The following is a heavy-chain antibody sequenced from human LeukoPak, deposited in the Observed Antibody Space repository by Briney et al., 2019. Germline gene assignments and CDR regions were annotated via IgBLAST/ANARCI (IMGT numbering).Heavy chain of an antibody. CDR2: ISGSSYYI. Sequence: GGSLRLSCAASGFTFGSHWMIWVRRAPGKGLEWVSSISGSSYYIYYADSVKGRFTISRDNAKNSLYLQMNSLRAEDTAVYYCAREDHSNYNYWGQGTLVTVSS. J-gene: IGHJ4*02. V-gene: IGHV3-21*01. D-gene: IGHD4-11*01. CDR3: AREDHSNYNY. CDR1: GFTFGSHW.